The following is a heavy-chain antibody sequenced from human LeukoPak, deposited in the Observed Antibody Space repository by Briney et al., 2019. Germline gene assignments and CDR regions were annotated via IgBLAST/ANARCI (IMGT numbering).Heavy chain of an antibody. CDR1: GFTLCTFD. J-gene: IGHJ5*02. D-gene: IGHD2-2*01. Sequence: GGSLRLSCAASGFTLCTFDMNWVRHAPGKGLEWVSSISTSSRYIYYRDSVKGRFTISRDDAKNSLYLQMNSLRVEDTAVYYCARADCSGSTCYLRRSWFDPWGQGTLVTVSS. CDR2: ISTSSRYI. CDR3: ARADCSGSTCYLRRSWFDP. V-gene: IGHV3-21*01.